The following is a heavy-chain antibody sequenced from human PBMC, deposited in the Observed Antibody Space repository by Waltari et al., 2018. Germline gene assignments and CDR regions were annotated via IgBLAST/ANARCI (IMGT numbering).Heavy chain of an antibody. CDR2: INHSGSN. CDR3: ARGFSKAQWLLDDAFDI. Sequence: QVQLQQWGAGLLKPSDTLSLTCAVYGWSFIGYYWSWIRQPPGKGLELMGEINHSGSNNYNPSLKSRVTISVDTSKNQFSLKLSSVTAADTAVYYCARGFSKAQWLLDDAFDIWGQGTMVTVSS. J-gene: IGHJ3*02. V-gene: IGHV4-34*01. CDR1: GWSFIGYY. D-gene: IGHD5-12*01.